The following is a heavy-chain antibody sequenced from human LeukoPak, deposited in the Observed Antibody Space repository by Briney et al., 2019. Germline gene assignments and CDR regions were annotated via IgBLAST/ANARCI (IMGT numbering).Heavy chain of an antibody. CDR3: AKGRLWFGELLGYFDY. Sequence: GGSLRLSCAASGFTFSSYWMHWVRQAPGKGLEWVSAISGSGGSTYYADSVKGRFTISRDNSKNTLYLQMNSLRAEDTAVYYCAKGRLWFGELLGYFDYWGQGTLVTVSS. V-gene: IGHV3-23*01. D-gene: IGHD3-10*01. CDR1: GFTFSSYW. J-gene: IGHJ4*02. CDR2: ISGSGGST.